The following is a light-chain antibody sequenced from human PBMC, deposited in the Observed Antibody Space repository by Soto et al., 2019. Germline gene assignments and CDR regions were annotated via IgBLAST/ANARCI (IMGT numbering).Light chain of an antibody. J-gene: IGKJ1*01. CDR1: QSVSSRS. CDR3: QQYGSSSWT. V-gene: IGKV3-20*01. CDR2: GTS. Sequence: EIVLTQSPGPLALSPGERATLSCRASQSVSSRSLAWYQQKPGQAPRRLIYGTSSRATAIPDRFSGSGSGTDFTLTISRLEPEDFAVYYCQQYGSSSWTFGQGTKV.